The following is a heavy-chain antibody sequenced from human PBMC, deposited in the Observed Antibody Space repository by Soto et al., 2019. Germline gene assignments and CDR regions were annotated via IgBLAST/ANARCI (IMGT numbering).Heavy chain of an antibody. V-gene: IGHV1-8*01. CDR2: MNPNSGNT. Sequence: SVKVSCRASGYTFTSYDINWVRQATGQGLEWMGWMNPNSGNTGYAQKFQGRVTMTRNTSISTAYMELSSLRSEDTAVYYCARGLKKQKPGNDYWGQGTLVTVSS. CDR1: GYTFTSYD. J-gene: IGHJ4*02. CDR3: ARGLKKQKPGNDY. D-gene: IGHD6-13*01.